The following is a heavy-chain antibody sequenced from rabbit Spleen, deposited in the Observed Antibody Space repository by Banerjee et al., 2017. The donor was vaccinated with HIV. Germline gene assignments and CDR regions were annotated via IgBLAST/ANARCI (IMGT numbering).Heavy chain of an antibody. CDR1: GFSFSDRDV. D-gene: IGHD2-1*01. CDR3: ARGSATMTMVITGYYLSL. V-gene: IGHV1S45*01. J-gene: IGHJ4*01. CDR2: INTATGKA. Sequence: QEQLEESGGGLVKPEGSLTLTCKASGFSFSDRDVMGWVRQAPGKGLEWIACINTATGKAVYASWAKGRFTISKTSSTTVTLQMTSLTAADTATYFCARGSATMTMVITGYYLSLWGPGTLVTVS.